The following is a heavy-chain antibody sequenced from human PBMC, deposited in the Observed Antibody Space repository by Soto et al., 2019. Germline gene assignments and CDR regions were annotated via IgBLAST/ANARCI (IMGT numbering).Heavy chain of an antibody. Sequence: QVQFQQWGAGLLKPSETLSLTCAASGGSLSDYYLLWIRQSPGKGLEWIGDIHHRGSTNYNPSLKCRVTISLDTSTYQFSLRLTSVPAADTAVYFWARGESYNNYPSRWSQGALVTVSS. V-gene: IGHV4-34*01. CDR3: ARGESYNNYPSR. CDR1: GGSLSDYY. J-gene: IGHJ4*02. D-gene: IGHD4-4*01. CDR2: IHHRGST.